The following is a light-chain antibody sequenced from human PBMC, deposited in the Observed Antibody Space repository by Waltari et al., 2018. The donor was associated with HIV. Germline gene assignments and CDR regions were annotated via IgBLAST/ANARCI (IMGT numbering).Light chain of an antibody. CDR1: SSNAGKRP. J-gene: IGLJ2*01. V-gene: IGLV1-51*02. CDR2: ENY. Sequence: QSLLTQPPSVSAAPGQRVTISCSGSSSNAGKRPVPVYQQFPEAAPKLLIYENYQRPSDIPDRFSGSKSGSSATLDITGLQAEDEADYYCGAWDDSLRAGIFGGGTKLSVL. CDR3: GAWDDSLRAGI.